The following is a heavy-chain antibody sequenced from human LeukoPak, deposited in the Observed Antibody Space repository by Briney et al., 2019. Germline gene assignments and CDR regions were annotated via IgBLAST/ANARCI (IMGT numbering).Heavy chain of an antibody. Sequence: KPSETLSLTCTVSGGSISSSSYYWGWIRQPPGKGLEWIGSIYYSGSTYYNPSLKSRVTISVDTSKNQFSLKLSSVTAADTAVYYCARTDYVGAFDIWGQGTMVTVSS. D-gene: IGHD4-17*01. CDR1: GGSISSSSYY. CDR2: IYYSGST. V-gene: IGHV4-39*07. CDR3: ARTDYVGAFDI. J-gene: IGHJ3*02.